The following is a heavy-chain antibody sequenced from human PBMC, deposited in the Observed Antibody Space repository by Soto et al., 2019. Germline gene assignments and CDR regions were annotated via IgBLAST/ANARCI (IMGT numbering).Heavy chain of an antibody. CDR1: GGTFSSYT. CDR2: IIPILGIA. CDR3: ASIYSGYDSWYFDL. D-gene: IGHD5-12*01. Sequence: QVQLVQSGAEVKKPGSSVKVSCKASGGTFSSYTISWVRQAPGQGLEWMGRIIPILGIANYAQKFQGRVTITADKSTSTAYMELSSLGSEDTAVYYCASIYSGYDSWYFDLWGRGTLVTVSS. V-gene: IGHV1-69*02. J-gene: IGHJ2*01.